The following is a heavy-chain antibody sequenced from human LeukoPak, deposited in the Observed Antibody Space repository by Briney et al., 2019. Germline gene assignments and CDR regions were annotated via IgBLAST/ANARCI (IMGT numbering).Heavy chain of an antibody. V-gene: IGHV3-21*01. J-gene: IGHJ4*02. CDR2: ISYLSSHV. D-gene: IGHD3-16*01. CDR3: GRAFPPLRTSSAGDL. CDR1: GFTFSDYD. Sequence: KSGGSLRLSCSASGFTFSDYDMNWVRQAPGEGLEWVSSISYLSSHVYYGDSVKGRFSISRDNAKNSLYLQMNSLGAEDTAIYYCGRAFPPLRTSSAGDLWGQGILVTVSS.